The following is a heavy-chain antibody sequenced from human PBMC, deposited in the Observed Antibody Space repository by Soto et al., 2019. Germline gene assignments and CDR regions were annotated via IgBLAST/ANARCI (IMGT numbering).Heavy chain of an antibody. Sequence: GESLKISCKGSGYSFTSYWIGWVRQMPGKGLECMGIIYPGDSDTRYSPSFQGQVTISADKSISTAYLRWSSLKASDTAMYYCARLGFEYDTLTAYYNVHHYYGLDVWGQGTSVTVSS. D-gene: IGHD3-9*01. CDR2: IYPGDSDT. CDR1: GYSFTSYW. V-gene: IGHV5-51*01. CDR3: ARLGFEYDTLTAYYNVHHYYGLDV. J-gene: IGHJ6*02.